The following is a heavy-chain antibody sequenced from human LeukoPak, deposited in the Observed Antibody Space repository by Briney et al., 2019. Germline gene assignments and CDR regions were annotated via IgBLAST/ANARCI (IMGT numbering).Heavy chain of an antibody. Sequence: SETLSLTCTVSGGSISSGSYYWSWIPQPPGKGLEWIGYIYYSGSTKYNPSLKSRVTISADTSKNQFSLKLTSVTAADTAVYYCAREAGSSGSFDYWGQGTLVTVSS. V-gene: IGHV4-61*01. CDR2: IYYSGST. J-gene: IGHJ4*02. CDR3: AREAGSSGSFDY. D-gene: IGHD6-19*01. CDR1: GGSISSGSYY.